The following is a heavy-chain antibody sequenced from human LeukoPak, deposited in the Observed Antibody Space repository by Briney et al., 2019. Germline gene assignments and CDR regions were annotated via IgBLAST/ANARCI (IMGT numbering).Heavy chain of an antibody. CDR3: ARYGPYSNYVQGFYYYYYMDV. V-gene: IGHV5-51*01. J-gene: IGHJ6*03. CDR2: IYPGDSDT. Sequence: GESLKISCKGSGYSFTNYWIGWVRQMPGKGLEWMGIIYPGDSDTRYSPSFQGQVTISADKSTSTAYLQWSSLKASDTAMYYCARYGPYSNYVQGFYYYYYMDVWGKGTTVTVSS. CDR1: GYSFTNYW. D-gene: IGHD4-11*01.